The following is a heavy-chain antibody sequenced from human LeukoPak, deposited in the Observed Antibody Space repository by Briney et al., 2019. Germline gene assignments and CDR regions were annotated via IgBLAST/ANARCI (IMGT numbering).Heavy chain of an antibody. CDR1: GGTFSSYA. J-gene: IGHJ4*02. V-gene: IGHV1-69*01. Sequence: SVKVSCKASGGTFSSYAISWVRQAPGQGLEWMGGIIPIFGTANYAQKFQGRVTITADESTTTAYMELSSLRSEDTAVYYCARELRDSSGYYLAPFDYWGQGTLVTVSS. CDR3: ARELRDSSGYYLAPFDY. CDR2: IIPIFGTA. D-gene: IGHD3-22*01.